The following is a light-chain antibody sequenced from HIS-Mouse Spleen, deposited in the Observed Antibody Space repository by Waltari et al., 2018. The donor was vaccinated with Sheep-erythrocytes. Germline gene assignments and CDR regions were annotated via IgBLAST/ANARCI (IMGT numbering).Light chain of an antibody. Sequence: QSVLTQPPSVSGAPGQRVTISCPGSSPNIGAGYDVHWYQPLPGTAPKLMIYDVSKRPSGVPDRFSGSKSGNTASLTISGLQAEDEADYYCCSYAGSSTPWVFGGGTKLTVL. CDR1: SPNIGAGYD. V-gene: IGLV1-40*01. CDR3: CSYAGSSTPWV. J-gene: IGLJ3*02. CDR2: DVS.